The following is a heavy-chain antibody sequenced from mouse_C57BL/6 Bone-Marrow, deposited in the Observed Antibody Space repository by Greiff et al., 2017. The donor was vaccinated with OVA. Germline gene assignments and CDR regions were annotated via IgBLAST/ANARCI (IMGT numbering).Heavy chain of an antibody. V-gene: IGHV14-4*01. CDR2: IDPENGDT. Sequence: VQLQQSGAELVRPGASVKLSCTASGFNIKDDYMHWVKQRPEQGVEWIGWIDPENGDTEYASKFQGKATITADTSSNTAYLQLSSLTSEDTAVYYCTTEYFDVWGTGTTVTVSS. CDR3: TTEYFDV. CDR1: GFNIKDDY. J-gene: IGHJ1*03.